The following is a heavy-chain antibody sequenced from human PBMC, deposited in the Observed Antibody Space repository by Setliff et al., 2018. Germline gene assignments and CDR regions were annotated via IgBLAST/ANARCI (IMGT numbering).Heavy chain of an antibody. CDR1: GATFSSHG. Sequence: EASVKVSCKASGATFSSHGISWVRQAPGQGLEWMGGTIPMFGTTEYAQKFQGRLTIITDESTNTAFMQLSSLRSEDTAVYYCVREGVDSRSSTDYRYYIDVWGKGTTVTVSS. CDR2: TIPMFGTT. J-gene: IGHJ6*03. V-gene: IGHV1-69*05. D-gene: IGHD3-22*01. CDR3: VREGVDSRSSTDYRYYIDV.